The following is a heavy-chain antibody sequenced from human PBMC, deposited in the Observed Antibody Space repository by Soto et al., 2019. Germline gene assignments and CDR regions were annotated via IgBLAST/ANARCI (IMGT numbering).Heavy chain of an antibody. CDR3: ASQPKLVVVVAATQYFDY. V-gene: IGHV1-46*01. Sequence: ASVKVSCKASGFIFTSYYMHWVRQAPGQGLEWMGVINPSGATTSYAQKFQGRVTMTRDTSTSTVYMELSSLRSEDTAVYYCASQPKLVVVVAATQYFDYWGQGTLVTVSS. D-gene: IGHD2-15*01. CDR1: GFIFTSYY. J-gene: IGHJ4*02. CDR2: INPSGATT.